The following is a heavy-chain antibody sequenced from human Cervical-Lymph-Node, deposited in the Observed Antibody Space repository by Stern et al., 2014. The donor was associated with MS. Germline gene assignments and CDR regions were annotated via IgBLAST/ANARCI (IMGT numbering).Heavy chain of an antibody. CDR3: ARDPNGYAYGLGD. Sequence: VQLVESGGGVVQPGRSLRLSCAASGFTFSSFPIHWVRQAPGKGLEWVAIIWHDGSNEHYADSVKGLFTVSRDNSNDTVYLQMNSLRAEDTAIYYCARDPNGYAYGLGDWGQGALVTVSS. CDR2: IWHDGSNE. J-gene: IGHJ4*02. V-gene: IGHV3-33*01. CDR1: GFTFSSFP. D-gene: IGHD3-16*01.